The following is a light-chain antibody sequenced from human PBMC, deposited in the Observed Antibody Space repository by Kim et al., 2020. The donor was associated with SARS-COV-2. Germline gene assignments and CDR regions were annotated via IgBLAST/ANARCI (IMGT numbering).Light chain of an antibody. CDR1: QSISSW. J-gene: IGKJ2*01. V-gene: IGKV1-5*01. Sequence: SASVGDRVTITCRASQSISSWLAWYQQKPVKAPKLLIQDASSLESGVPSRFSGSGSGTEFTLTITSLQPDDFATYYCQQYNSYSHTFGQGTKLEI. CDR2: DAS. CDR3: QQYNSYSHT.